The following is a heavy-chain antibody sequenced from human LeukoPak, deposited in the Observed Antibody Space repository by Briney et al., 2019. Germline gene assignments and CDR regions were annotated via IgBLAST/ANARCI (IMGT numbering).Heavy chain of an antibody. CDR1: GFTFSSYS. J-gene: IGHJ3*02. V-gene: IGHV3-21*01. D-gene: IGHD3-22*01. Sequence: GGSLRLSCAASGFTFSSYSMNWVRQAPGKGLEWVSSISSSSSYIYYADSVKGRFTISRDNAKNSLYLQMNSLRAEDTAVYYCARENYYDSSGYRAEDAFDIWGQGTMVTISS. CDR3: ARENYYDSSGYRAEDAFDI. CDR2: ISSSSSYI.